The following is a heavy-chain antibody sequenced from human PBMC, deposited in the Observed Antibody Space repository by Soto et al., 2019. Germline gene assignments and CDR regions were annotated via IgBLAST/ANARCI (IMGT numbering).Heavy chain of an antibody. J-gene: IGHJ3*02. Sequence: GASVKFSCKAPAVTFTSYFMHWVRQAHGHGLEWMGWVSAYNGNTNYAQKLQGRVTMTTDTSTSTAYMELRSLRSDDTAVYYCARDRGYYDSSGYYYVPDAFDIWGQGTMVTVSS. V-gene: IGHV1-18*04. CDR1: AVTFTSYF. CDR3: ARDRGYYDSSGYYYVPDAFDI. D-gene: IGHD3-22*01. CDR2: VSAYNGNT.